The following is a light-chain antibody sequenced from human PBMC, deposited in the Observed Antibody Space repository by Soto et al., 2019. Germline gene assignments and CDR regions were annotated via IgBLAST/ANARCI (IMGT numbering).Light chain of an antibody. CDR1: QNIGNY. CDR2: WTS. CDR3: QQYISYPWT. V-gene: IGKV1-5*03. Sequence: DIQMTQSPSTLSGSVGDRVTITCWASQNIGNYLAWYQQKIGRAPKILIYWTSNLERGVPSRFSGSGTGTEFTLTISSLQPDDFASYFCQQYISYPWTFGQGTKVEI. J-gene: IGKJ1*01.